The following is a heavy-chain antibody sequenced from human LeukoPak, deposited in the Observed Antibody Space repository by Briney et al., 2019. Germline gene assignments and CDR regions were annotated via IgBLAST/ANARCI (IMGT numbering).Heavy chain of an antibody. CDR1: GFTFSDYY. CDR2: ISSSSSYI. J-gene: IGHJ4*02. D-gene: IGHD3-10*01. Sequence: GGSLRLSCAASGFTFSDYYMNWVRQAPGKGLEWVSSISSSSSYIYYADSVKGRFTISRDNAKNSLYLQMNSLRAEDTAVYYCARALGYGSGSLLYFDYWGQGTLVTVSS. CDR3: ARALGYGSGSLLYFDY. V-gene: IGHV3-21*01.